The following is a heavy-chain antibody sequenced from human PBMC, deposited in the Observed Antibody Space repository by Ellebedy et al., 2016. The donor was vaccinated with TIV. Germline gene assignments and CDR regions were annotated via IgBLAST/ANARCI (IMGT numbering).Heavy chain of an antibody. Sequence: GESLKISCAASGFTFSTYAMRWVRQAPGKGLEWVSAISGSGGSTYYSDSVKGRFTISRDNSKNTLYLQMNSLRDEDTAVYYCARDGYNYNDVHTCDIWGQGTMVTVS. CDR1: GFTFSTYA. J-gene: IGHJ3*02. V-gene: IGHV3-23*01. CDR2: ISGSGGST. CDR3: ARDGYNYNDVHTCDI. D-gene: IGHD1-1*01.